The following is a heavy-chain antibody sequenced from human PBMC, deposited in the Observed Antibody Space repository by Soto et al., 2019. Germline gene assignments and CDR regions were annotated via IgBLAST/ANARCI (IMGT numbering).Heavy chain of an antibody. D-gene: IGHD3-22*01. CDR3: ARVPTYYYDRGADFDI. V-gene: IGHV4-30-4*01. CDR1: GGSISSGDYY. J-gene: IGHJ3*02. Sequence: SETLSLTCTVSGGSISSGDYYWSWIRQPPGKGLEWIGYIYYSGSTYYNPSLKSRVTISVDTSKNQFSLKLSSVTAADTAVYYCARVPTYYYDRGADFDIWGQGTMVTGSS. CDR2: IYYSGST.